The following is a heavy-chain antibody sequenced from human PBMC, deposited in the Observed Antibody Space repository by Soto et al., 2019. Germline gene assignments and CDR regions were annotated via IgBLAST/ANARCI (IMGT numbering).Heavy chain of an antibody. CDR1: GGTFSSYA. V-gene: IGHV1-69*13. CDR3: ASAGYCSSTSCEGYYYGMDV. Sequence: ASVKVSCKASGGTFSSYAISWVRQAPGQGLEWMGGIIPIFGTANYAQKFQGRVTITADESTSTAYMELSSLRSEDTAVYYCASAGYCSSTSCEGYYYGMDVWGQGTTVTVSS. J-gene: IGHJ6*02. CDR2: IIPIFGTA. D-gene: IGHD2-2*01.